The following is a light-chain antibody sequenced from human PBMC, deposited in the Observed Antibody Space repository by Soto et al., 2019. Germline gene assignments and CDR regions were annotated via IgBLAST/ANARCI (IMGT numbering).Light chain of an antibody. CDR2: GAS. J-gene: IGKJ2*01. CDR3: QQYNNWPPYT. Sequence: EIVMTQSPATLSVSPGERATLSCRASQSVSSNLAWYQQKPGQAPRLLIYGASTRATGIPARFSGSGSGTEFTLTICSLQSEDFAVYYCQQYNNWPPYTVGQGTKVEIK. V-gene: IGKV3-15*01. CDR1: QSVSSN.